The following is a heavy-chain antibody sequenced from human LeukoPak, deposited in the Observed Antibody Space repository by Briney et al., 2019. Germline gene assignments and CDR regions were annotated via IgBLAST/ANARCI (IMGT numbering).Heavy chain of an antibody. CDR2: IYHSGST. CDR1: TYSISSAYY. CDR3: ARDSPAVAGTSGMDV. D-gene: IGHD6-19*01. Sequence: SETLSLTCTVSTYSISSAYYWGWIRQPPGKGLEWIGSIYHSGSTYYNPSLKSRVTISVDTSKNQFSLKLSSVTAADTAVYYCARDSPAVAGTSGMDVWGQGTTVTVSS. J-gene: IGHJ6*02. V-gene: IGHV4-38-2*02.